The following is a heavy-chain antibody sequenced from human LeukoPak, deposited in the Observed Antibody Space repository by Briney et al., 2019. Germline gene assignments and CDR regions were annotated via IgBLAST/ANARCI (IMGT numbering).Heavy chain of an antibody. D-gene: IGHD1-20*01. CDR1: GFTFSDYY. Sequence: PGGSLRLSCAASGFTFSDYYMSWVGQAPGKGLGWGSYISSSGSTIYYAASVKGQFTISRENANNSLYLQMNSLRPEDTAVYYCARDCNWNDDRAAFDIWGQPTMVTV. V-gene: IGHV3-11*04. J-gene: IGHJ3*02. CDR2: ISSSGSTI. CDR3: ARDCNWNDDRAAFDI.